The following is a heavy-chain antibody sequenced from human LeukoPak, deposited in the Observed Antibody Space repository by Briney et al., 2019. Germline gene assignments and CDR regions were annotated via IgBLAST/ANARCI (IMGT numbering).Heavy chain of an antibody. CDR3: ARRRVALSVDY. CDR2: INHSGST. D-gene: IGHD2-15*01. CDR1: GGSISSSSYY. Sequence: SETLSLTCTVSGGSISSSSYYWSWIRQPPGKGLEWIGEINHSGSTNYNPSLKSRVTISVDTSKNQFSLKLSSVTAADTAVYYCARRRVALSVDYWGQGTLVAVSS. J-gene: IGHJ4*02. V-gene: IGHV4-39*07.